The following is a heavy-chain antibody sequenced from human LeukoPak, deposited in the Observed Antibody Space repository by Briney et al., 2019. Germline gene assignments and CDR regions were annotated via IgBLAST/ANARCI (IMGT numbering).Heavy chain of an antibody. CDR3: AKGASRVYSYYMDV. J-gene: IGHJ6*03. Sequence: GGSLRLSCAASGFTFSSYEMNWVRQAPGKGLEWVSYISSSGSTIYYADSVRGRFTISRDNSRNTLYVQMNSLRAEDTAVYYCAKGASRVYSYYMDVWGKGTTVTISS. CDR1: GFTFSSYE. CDR2: ISSSGSTI. V-gene: IGHV3-48*03.